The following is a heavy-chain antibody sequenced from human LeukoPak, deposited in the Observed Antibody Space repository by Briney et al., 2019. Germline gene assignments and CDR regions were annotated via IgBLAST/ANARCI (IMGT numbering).Heavy chain of an antibody. V-gene: IGHV1-69*13. CDR1: GGTFSSYA. Sequence: ASVKVSCKASGGTFSSYAISWVRQAPGQGLEWMGGIIPIFGTANYAQKFQGRVTITADESTSTAYMELSSLRSEDTAVYYCARVGCSSTSCYKGGWFDPWGQGTLVTVSS. CDR2: IIPIFGTA. CDR3: ARVGCSSTSCYKGGWFDP. D-gene: IGHD2-2*02. J-gene: IGHJ5*02.